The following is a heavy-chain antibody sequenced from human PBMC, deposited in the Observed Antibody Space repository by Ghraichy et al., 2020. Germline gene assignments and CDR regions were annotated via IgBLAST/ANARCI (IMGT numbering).Heavy chain of an antibody. D-gene: IGHD4-17*01. CDR3: ARSQDGMGRYGDYTLDY. CDR2: LSYSGNT. J-gene: IGHJ4*02. CDR1: GGSISSDGYF. Sequence: SETLSLTCTVSGGSISSDGYFWHWLRQHPGKGLEWIGFLSYSGNTYYNPSLKSRLTMSLDTSKNHFSLRLSSVTAADTAVYYCARSQDGMGRYGDYTLDYWGQGTLVTVSS. V-gene: IGHV4-31*03.